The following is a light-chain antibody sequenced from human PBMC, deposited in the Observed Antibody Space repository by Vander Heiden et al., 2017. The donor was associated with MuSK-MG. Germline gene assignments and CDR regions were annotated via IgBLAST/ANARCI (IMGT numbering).Light chain of an antibody. V-gene: IGLV1-51*01. Sequence: QSVLTQPPSLSAAPGQKVTIPCSGTNSNVGNNYVSWYQQPPGTAPNLLIYDNNKRPSGIPDRFSGSKSGTSATLGITGLQTGDEADYYCGTWDSSLSAGVFGGGTKLTVL. CDR2: DNN. CDR3: GTWDSSLSAGV. CDR1: NSNVGNNY. J-gene: IGLJ2*01.